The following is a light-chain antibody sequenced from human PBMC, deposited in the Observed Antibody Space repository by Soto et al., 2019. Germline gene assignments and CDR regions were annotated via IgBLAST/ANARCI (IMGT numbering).Light chain of an antibody. V-gene: IGKV1-33*01. CDR3: QRYNDVLET. J-gene: IGKJ4*01. Sequence: DIQLTQSPSSLSASVGETVTATCQASQDISVYLNWYQEKPGKAPTLLIYDASNLKTGVPSRFSGPGSGTHFTLTISNLQPEDIATCFCQRYNDVLETFGGGTRVNIK. CDR1: QDISVY. CDR2: DAS.